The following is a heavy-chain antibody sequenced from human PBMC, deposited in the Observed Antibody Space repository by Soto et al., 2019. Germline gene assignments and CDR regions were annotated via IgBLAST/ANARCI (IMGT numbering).Heavy chain of an antibody. J-gene: IGHJ6*02. Sequence: ASLKVSCKASGYTFTGYYMHWVRQAPGQGLEWIGWINPNSDGTNYAQKFQSWVTMTRDTSISTAYMELSRLRSDDTAVYYCASGPLEGDCSGGSCYSEGYYYGMDVWGQGTTVTVSS. V-gene: IGHV1-2*04. CDR1: GYTFTGYY. D-gene: IGHD2-15*01. CDR2: INPNSDGT. CDR3: ASGPLEGDCSGGSCYSEGYYYGMDV.